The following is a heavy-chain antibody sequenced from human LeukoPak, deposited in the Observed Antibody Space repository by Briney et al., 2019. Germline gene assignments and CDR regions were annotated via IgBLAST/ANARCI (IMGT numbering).Heavy chain of an antibody. CDR1: GFSLSRYA. D-gene: IGHD6-13*01. CDR3: AKCRGSSWSDYFDY. V-gene: IGHV3-23*01. Sequence: PGGSLRLSCAVSGFSLSRYAMSWVRKAPGEGLEWVSAISDSGGSTYHADSVKGRFTISRDNSRNTLYLQMNTLRAEDTAVYYCAKCRGSSWSDYFDYWGQGTLVTVSS. J-gene: IGHJ4*02. CDR2: ISDSGGST.